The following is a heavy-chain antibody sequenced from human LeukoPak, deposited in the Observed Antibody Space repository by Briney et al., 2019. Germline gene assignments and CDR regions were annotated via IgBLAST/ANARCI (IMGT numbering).Heavy chain of an antibody. V-gene: IGHV1-18*01. Sequence: ASVKVSCKASGYTFADYGISWVRQAPGQGLEWMGWISAYNDNRKYALKFQGRVSMTTDTSTNTAYMEVRSLRSDDTAVYYCAKANWNDVLVFWRSDSFDVRGQGTMVTVSS. CDR2: ISAYNDNR. D-gene: IGHD1-1*01. J-gene: IGHJ3*01. CDR1: GYTFADYG. CDR3: AKANWNDVLVFWRSDSFDV.